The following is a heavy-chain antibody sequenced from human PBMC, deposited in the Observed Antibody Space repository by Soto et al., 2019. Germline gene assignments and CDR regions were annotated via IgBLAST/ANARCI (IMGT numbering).Heavy chain of an antibody. V-gene: IGHV2-26*01. D-gene: IGHD6-19*01. CDR3: ARIRTAGQWLPDY. CDR2: IFSNDEK. CDR1: GFSLSNARMG. J-gene: IGHJ4*02. Sequence: QVTLKESGPVLVKPTETLTLTCTVSGFSLSNARMGVSWIRQPPGKALEWLAHIFSNDEKSYSTSLKSRLTXSXDXXKSQVVLTMTNMDPVDTATYYCARIRTAGQWLPDYWGQGTLVTVSS.